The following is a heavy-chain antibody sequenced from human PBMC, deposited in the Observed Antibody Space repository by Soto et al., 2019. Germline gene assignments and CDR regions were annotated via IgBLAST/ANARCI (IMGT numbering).Heavy chain of an antibody. CDR3: ARDIAGDGYNYLDY. CDR2: IIPIFGTA. J-gene: IGHJ4*02. CDR1: GGTFSSYA. D-gene: IGHD5-12*01. Sequence: GASVKVSCKASGGTFSSYAISWVRQAPGQGLEWMGGIIPIFGTANYAQKFQGRVTITADESTSTAYMGLSSLRSEDTAVYYCARDIAGDGYNYLDYWGQGTLVTVSS. V-gene: IGHV1-69*13.